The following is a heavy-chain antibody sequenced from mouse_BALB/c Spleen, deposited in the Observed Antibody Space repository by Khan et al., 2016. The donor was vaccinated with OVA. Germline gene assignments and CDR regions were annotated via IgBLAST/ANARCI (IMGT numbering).Heavy chain of an antibody. CDR3: ARGRYSAFAY. D-gene: IGHD3-1*01. CDR1: GYTFTDYI. CDR2: IFPGSGTP. Sequence: QVRLQQSVPELVNPGASLKVSCKASGYTFTDYIIGWVKQSTRQGLEWIGDIFPGSGTPYYNEKFKDTATLTADKSSNTAYMQLSSLTSEDSAVYVCARGRYSAFAYWGQGTLVTVSA. V-gene: IGHV1-77*01. J-gene: IGHJ3*01.